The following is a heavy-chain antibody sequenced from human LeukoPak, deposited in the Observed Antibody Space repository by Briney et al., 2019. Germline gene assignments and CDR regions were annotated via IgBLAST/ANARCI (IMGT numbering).Heavy chain of an antibody. V-gene: IGHV3-7*04. CDR1: GFNFSDSR. CDR2: INRDGTEK. CDR3: VRGDWYFES. Sequence: GGSLRLSCATSGFNFSDSRMAWVRQAPGKGLQWVANINRDGTEKHFLDSIEGRFTISRDNRKKSLYLQMNSLRPQDTAVYFCVRGDWYFESWGQGTLVTVSS. D-gene: IGHD2-21*01. J-gene: IGHJ4*02.